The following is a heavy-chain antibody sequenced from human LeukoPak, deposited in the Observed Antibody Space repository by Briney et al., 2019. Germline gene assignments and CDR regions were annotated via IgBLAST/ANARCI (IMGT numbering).Heavy chain of an antibody. Sequence: GGSLRLSCAASGFTFSGSAMHWARQASGKGLEWVGRIRSKANSYATAYAASVKGRFTISRDDSKNTAYLQMNSLKTEDTAVYYCTTDSSGWGPRVDVWGKGTTVTISS. V-gene: IGHV3-73*01. CDR2: IRSKANSYAT. CDR3: TTDSSGWGPRVDV. J-gene: IGHJ6*04. D-gene: IGHD6-19*01. CDR1: GFTFSGSA.